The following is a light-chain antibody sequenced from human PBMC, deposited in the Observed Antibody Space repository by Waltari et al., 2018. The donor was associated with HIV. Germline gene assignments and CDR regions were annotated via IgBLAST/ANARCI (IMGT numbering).Light chain of an antibody. V-gene: IGLV6-57*01. CDR1: SGSIGSAY. Sequence: NFVPTQPHSVSESPGKTVIIPCTRSSGSIGSAYVQWYQQRPGSSPSTVIYADYQRPSGVPDRFSGSVDSSSNSASLTISGLRSDDEADYYCQSYDGTKWVFGGGTKLTVL. J-gene: IGLJ3*02. CDR3: QSYDGTKWV. CDR2: ADY.